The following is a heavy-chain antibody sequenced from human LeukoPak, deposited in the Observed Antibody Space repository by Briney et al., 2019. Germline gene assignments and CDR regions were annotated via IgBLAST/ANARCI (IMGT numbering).Heavy chain of an antibody. J-gene: IGHJ6*03. Sequence: GESLRLSCAASGFTFDDYAMNWVRQVPGRGLEWVSGINWNGRITEYADSVKDRFTISRRNTKNSLYLYMNNLGGEDTALYFCARASVQLWLRDTYYYMDVWGKGTTVTVSS. CDR3: ARASVQLWLRDTYYYMDV. V-gene: IGHV3-20*04. CDR1: GFTFDDYA. D-gene: IGHD5-18*01. CDR2: INWNGRIT.